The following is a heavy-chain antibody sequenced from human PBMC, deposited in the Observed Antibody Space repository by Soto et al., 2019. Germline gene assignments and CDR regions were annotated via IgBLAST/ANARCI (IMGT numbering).Heavy chain of an antibody. Sequence: QVQLQQWGAGLLKPSETLSLTCAVYGGSLSGYYWSWIRQPPGKGLEWIGEINHRGSTNQNPSLKSRVTISVDTSKNQFSLNLSSVTAADTAVYYCARGGNDYIWGSYRYTPGGFDDYWGQGTLVTVSS. CDR1: GGSLSGYY. D-gene: IGHD3-16*02. J-gene: IGHJ4*02. CDR3: ARGGNDYIWGSYRYTPGGFDDY. CDR2: INHRGST. V-gene: IGHV4-34*01.